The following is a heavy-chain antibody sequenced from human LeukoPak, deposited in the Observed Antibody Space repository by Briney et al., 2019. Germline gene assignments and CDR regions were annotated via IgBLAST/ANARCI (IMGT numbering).Heavy chain of an antibody. CDR1: GFVFSIYT. Sequence: GGSLRLSCSASGFVFSIYTMYWVRQAPGKGPEYVSTISGSGNGGSIYYADSVKGRFTISRDDSKSIVYLQMNGLRSEDTAVYYCVRDFGRVRGTPDSWGQGTLVTVSS. CDR3: VRDFGRVRGTPDS. V-gene: IGHV3-64D*06. J-gene: IGHJ4*02. D-gene: IGHD2/OR15-2a*01. CDR2: ISGSGNGGSI.